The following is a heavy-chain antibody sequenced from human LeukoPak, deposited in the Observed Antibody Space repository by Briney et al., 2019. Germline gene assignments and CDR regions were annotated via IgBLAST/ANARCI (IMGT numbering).Heavy chain of an antibody. CDR2: IIPIFGTA. CDR3: ARGHYYGSSGYYNFDY. J-gene: IGHJ4*02. D-gene: IGHD3-22*01. V-gene: IGHV1-69*13. CDR1: GGTFSSYP. Sequence: SVKVSCKASGGTFSSYPISWVRQAPGQGLEWMGGIIPIFGTANYAQKFQGRVTITADESTSTAYMELSSLRSEDTAVYYCARGHYYGSSGYYNFDYWGQGTLVTVSS.